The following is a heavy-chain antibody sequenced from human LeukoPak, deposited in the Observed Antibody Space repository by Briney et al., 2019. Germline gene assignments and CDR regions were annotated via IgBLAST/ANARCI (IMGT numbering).Heavy chain of an antibody. CDR3: ARHKGSSDDFDY. D-gene: IGHD6-6*01. CDR1: GGSISSYY. CDR2: IYTSGST. V-gene: IGHV4-4*09. J-gene: IGHJ4*02. Sequence: SETLSLTCTVSGGSISSYYWSWIRQPPGKGLEWIGYIYTSGSTNYNPSLKSRVTISVDTSKNQFSLKLSSVTAADTAVYHCARHKGSSDDFDYWGQGTLVTVSS.